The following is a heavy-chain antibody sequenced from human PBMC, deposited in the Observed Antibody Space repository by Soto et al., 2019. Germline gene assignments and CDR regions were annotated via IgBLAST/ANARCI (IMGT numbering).Heavy chain of an antibody. CDR1: GFTFSSYS. D-gene: IGHD6-19*01. CDR3: ARDLERGSSGWYGGWYFDY. V-gene: IGHV3-48*02. Sequence: EVQLVESGGGLVQPGGSLRLSCAASGFTFSSYSMNWVRQAPGKGLEWVSYISSSSSTIYYADSVKGRFTISRDNAKNSLYLQMNSLRDEDTAVYYCARDLERGSSGWYGGWYFDYWGQGTLVTVSS. CDR2: ISSSSSTI. J-gene: IGHJ4*02.